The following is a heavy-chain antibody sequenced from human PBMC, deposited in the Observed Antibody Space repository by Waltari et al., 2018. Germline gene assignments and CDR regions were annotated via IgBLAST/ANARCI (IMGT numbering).Heavy chain of an antibody. Sequence: EVQLLESGGGLVQPGGSLRLSCAASGFTFSSYAMSWVRQAPGKGLEWVSAISGSGGSTYCAVSGKGRFTISRDNSKNTLYLQMNSLRAEDTAVYYCAKDRSITIFGVEPRGEDYWGQGTLVTVSS. CDR3: AKDRSITIFGVEPRGEDY. J-gene: IGHJ4*02. V-gene: IGHV3-23*01. D-gene: IGHD3-3*01. CDR1: GFTFSSYA. CDR2: ISGSGGST.